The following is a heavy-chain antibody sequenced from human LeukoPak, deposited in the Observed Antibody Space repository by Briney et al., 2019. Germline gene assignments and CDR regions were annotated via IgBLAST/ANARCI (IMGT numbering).Heavy chain of an antibody. CDR1: GFTFSSYW. Sequence: GGSLRLSCAASGFTFSSYWMNWARQAPGKGLEWVASINHNGNVNYYVDSVEGRFTISRDNAKNSLYLQMSNLRAEDTAVYFCARGGGLDVWGQGATVTVSS. J-gene: IGHJ6*02. V-gene: IGHV3-7*03. D-gene: IGHD3-16*01. CDR3: ARGGGLDV. CDR2: INHNGNVN.